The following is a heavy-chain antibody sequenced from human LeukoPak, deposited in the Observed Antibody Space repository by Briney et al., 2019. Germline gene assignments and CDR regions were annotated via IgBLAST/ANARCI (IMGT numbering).Heavy chain of an antibody. CDR1: GFTFSSYW. CDR3: AREFGGFDC. Sequence: GGSLRLSCAASGFTFSSYWMSWVRQAPGEGLEWVANIKQDGSEKFYVDSVKGRFTISRDNAENSLYLQMNSLRAEDTAVYYCAREFGGFDCWGQGTLVTVSS. V-gene: IGHV3-7*01. D-gene: IGHD3-10*01. J-gene: IGHJ4*02. CDR2: IKQDGSEK.